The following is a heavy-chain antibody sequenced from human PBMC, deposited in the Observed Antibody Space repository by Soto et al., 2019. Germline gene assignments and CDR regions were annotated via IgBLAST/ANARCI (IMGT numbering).Heavy chain of an antibody. CDR1: GGTFSSYA. Sequence: QVQLVQSGAEVRQPASSVKVSCKTSGGTFSSYAISWVRQAPGQGLEWMGGIVPIVDTSTYAQKFQGRVTITADESTGTVYMELSSLRAADPAVYYCVRVVAIPGYPDNWGQGTLVTVSS. D-gene: IGHD5-12*01. J-gene: IGHJ4*02. CDR3: VRVVAIPGYPDN. V-gene: IGHV1-69*12. CDR2: IVPIVDTS.